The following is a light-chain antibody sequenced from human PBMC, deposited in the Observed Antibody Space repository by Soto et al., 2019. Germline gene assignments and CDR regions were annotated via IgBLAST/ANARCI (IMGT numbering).Light chain of an antibody. CDR1: SSDVGGYNY. V-gene: IGLV2-11*01. CDR3: CSFAGRTFV. CDR2: DVN. Sequence: QSALTQPRSVSGSPGQSVIVSCTGTSSDVGGYNYVTWYQQHPGKAPKLVISDVNKRPSGVPDRFSGSKSGNTASLTISGLQAEDEADYYCCSFAGRTFVFGTGTKLTVL. J-gene: IGLJ1*01.